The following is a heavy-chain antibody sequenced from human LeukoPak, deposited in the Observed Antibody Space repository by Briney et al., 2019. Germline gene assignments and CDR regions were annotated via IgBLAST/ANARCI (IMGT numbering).Heavy chain of an antibody. Sequence: SETLSPTCTVSGGSISSYYWSWIRQPAGKGLEWIGRIYTSGSTNYNPSLKSRVTMSVDTSKDQFSLKLSSVTAADTAVYYCARVSPSGWSGYYYYYMDVWGKGTTVTVSS. D-gene: IGHD6-19*01. CDR2: IYTSGST. CDR1: GGSISSYY. V-gene: IGHV4-4*07. J-gene: IGHJ6*03. CDR3: ARVSPSGWSGYYYYYMDV.